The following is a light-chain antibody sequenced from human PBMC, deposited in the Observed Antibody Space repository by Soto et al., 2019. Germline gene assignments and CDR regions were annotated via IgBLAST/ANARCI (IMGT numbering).Light chain of an antibody. CDR3: SSYTSSNTPYV. CDR1: SSDVGRYNY. V-gene: IGLV2-14*01. J-gene: IGLJ1*01. CDR2: EVS. Sequence: QSVLTQPASVSGSPGQPITISCTGTSSDVGRYNYVSWYQQHPGKAPKLMIYEVSNRPSGVSNRFSGSKSANTASLTISGLQAEDEADYYGSSYTSSNTPYVFGTGTK.